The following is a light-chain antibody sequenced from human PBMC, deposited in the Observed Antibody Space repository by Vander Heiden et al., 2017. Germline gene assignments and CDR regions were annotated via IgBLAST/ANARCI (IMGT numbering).Light chain of an antibody. J-gene: IGLJ2*01. CDR1: SSNIGSNY. Sequence: QSVLPHPPSASAAPGQRVTISCSGSSSNIGSNYVFWYQQLPGTAPKLLIYRNNQWPSGVPDRFSGSKSGTSAPLAISGLRSEDEADYYCAAWDDSLSGVVFGGGTKLTVL. V-gene: IGLV1-47*01. CDR2: RNN. CDR3: AAWDDSLSGVV.